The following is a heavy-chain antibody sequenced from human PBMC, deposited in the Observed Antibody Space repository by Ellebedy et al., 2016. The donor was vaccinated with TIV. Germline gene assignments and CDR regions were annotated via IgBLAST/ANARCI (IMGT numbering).Heavy chain of an antibody. CDR2: INPNSGGT. V-gene: IGHV1-2*04. CDR1: GYTFTGYY. CDR3: ARVGGYRSFDY. J-gene: IGHJ4*02. Sequence: ASVKVPCXASGYTFTGYYMHWLRQAPGQGLEWMGWINPNSGGTNYAQKFQGWVTMTRDTSISTAYMELSRLRSDDTAVYYCARVGGYRSFDYWGQGTLVTVSS. D-gene: IGHD6-19*01.